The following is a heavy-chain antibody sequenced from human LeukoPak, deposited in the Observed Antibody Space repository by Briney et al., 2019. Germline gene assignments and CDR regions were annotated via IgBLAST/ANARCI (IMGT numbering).Heavy chain of an antibody. V-gene: IGHV3-23*01. CDR2: FRRSCEST. J-gene: IGHJ4*02. CDR3: AKEGDFDILTGYPRGIDY. D-gene: IGHD3-9*01. Sequence: GGPQRLSCGACGFTFSGFAMSWIREAPGKALEGVTSFRRSCESTFCAGSVRGRLTISRDNSKTTLYLQMNSLRAEDTAVYYCAKEGDFDILTGYPRGIDYWGQGALVTVSS. CDR1: GFTFSGFA.